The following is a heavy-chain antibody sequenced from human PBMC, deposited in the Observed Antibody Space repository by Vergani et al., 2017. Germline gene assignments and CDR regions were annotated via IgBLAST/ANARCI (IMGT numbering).Heavy chain of an antibody. CDR3: ARGETRTDWFDP. CDR2: VYPSGTT. Sequence: QVQLHESGPGLLKPSETLSLICPVPVVSTQSGSFYWTWIRQTAERRLEWMGRVYPSGTTNYNPSLNGRVTIFVDKSKNILSLRLNSVTAADTAVYYCARGETRTDWFDPWGQGTLVTVSS. D-gene: IGHD3/OR15-3a*01. V-gene: IGHV4-61*02. CDR1: VVSTQSGSFY. J-gene: IGHJ5*02.